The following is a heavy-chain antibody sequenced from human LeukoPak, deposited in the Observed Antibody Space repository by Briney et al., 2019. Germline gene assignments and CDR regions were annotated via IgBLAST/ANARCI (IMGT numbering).Heavy chain of an antibody. Sequence: PGGSLRLSCAASGFTFSNSGMHWVRQAPGKGLEWVAVIWYDGSNEYYADAVKGRFIISRDNSENTVHLQMNSLRVEDTSVYYCAREISMFVNAFDLWGQGTLVAVSS. CDR2: IWYDGSNE. CDR3: AREISMFVNAFDL. V-gene: IGHV3-33*01. J-gene: IGHJ3*01. CDR1: GFTFSNSG. D-gene: IGHD3-10*02.